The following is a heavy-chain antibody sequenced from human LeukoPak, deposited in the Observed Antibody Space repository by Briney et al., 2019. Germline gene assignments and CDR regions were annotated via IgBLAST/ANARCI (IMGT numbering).Heavy chain of an antibody. D-gene: IGHD2/OR15-2a*01. Sequence: GGSLRLSCAGSGVIISSYAMSWVRQAPGKGLEWVSAINGRGDNTYNADFVKGRFTISRDNSKSTVYLQMNSLRTEDTAVYYCAKDRVSPGFNWFDPWGQGTLVTVSS. CDR3: AKDRVSPGFNWFDP. CDR2: INGRGDNT. CDR1: GVIISSYA. V-gene: IGHV3-23*01. J-gene: IGHJ5*02.